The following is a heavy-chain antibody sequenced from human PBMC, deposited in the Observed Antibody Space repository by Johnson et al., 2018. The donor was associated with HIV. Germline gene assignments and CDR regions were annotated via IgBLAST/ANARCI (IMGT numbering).Heavy chain of an antibody. D-gene: IGHD1-1*01. Sequence: QVQLVESGGGVVKPGGSLRLSCEASGFSFSAYYMTWIRQAPGKGLEWVSHISSSGTTKKFAASVKGRFTMSRDDSKNSLYLQMNSLKTEDTAVYYCTRGPWNPGLDAFDLWGQGTLVTVSS. CDR2: ISSSGTTK. CDR1: GFSFSAYY. CDR3: TRGPWNPGLDAFDL. J-gene: IGHJ3*01. V-gene: IGHV3-11*01.